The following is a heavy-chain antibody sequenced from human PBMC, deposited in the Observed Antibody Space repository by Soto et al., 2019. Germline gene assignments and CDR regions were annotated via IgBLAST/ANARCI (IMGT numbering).Heavy chain of an antibody. Sequence: QVQLVESGGGVVQPGRSLRLSCAASGFPFSKYGMHWVRQAPGKGLEWVAIIWYDGSKKYYGDSVKGRFTISRDNSKDTLFLQRNSLRADDTAMYYCARLGGSVGDSIEHWGQGTLVTVSS. CDR1: GFPFSKYG. CDR3: ARLGGSVGDSIEH. CDR2: IWYDGSKK. D-gene: IGHD2-21*01. J-gene: IGHJ4*02. V-gene: IGHV3-33*01.